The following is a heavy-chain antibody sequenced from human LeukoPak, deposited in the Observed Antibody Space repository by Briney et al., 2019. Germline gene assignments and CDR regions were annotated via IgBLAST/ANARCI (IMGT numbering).Heavy chain of an antibody. V-gene: IGHV5-51*01. J-gene: IGHJ3*02. CDR3: ARHRNDFWSGDAFDI. CDR1: EYRFTSYC. Sequence: GESLKISCQGSEYRFTSYCIGWVRQMPGKGLAWMGIIYPGDSDTRYSPSFQSQVTHSADKSIRTAYLQWSSLKASDTAMYFCARHRNDFWSGDAFDIWGQGTMVTVSS. CDR2: IYPGDSDT. D-gene: IGHD3-3*01.